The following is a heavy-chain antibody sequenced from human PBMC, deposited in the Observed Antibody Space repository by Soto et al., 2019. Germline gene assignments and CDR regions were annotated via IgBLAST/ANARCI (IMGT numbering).Heavy chain of an antibody. V-gene: IGHV4-59*01. CDR3: ARGGYGYFDY. CDR2: IYYSGGT. Sequence: PSETLSLTCTVSGGSISSYYWSWIRQPPGKGLEWIGYIYYSGGTNYNPSLKSRVTISVDTSKNQFSLKLSSVTAADTAVYYCARGGYGYFDYWGQGTLVTVSS. D-gene: IGHD5-18*01. CDR1: GGSISSYY. J-gene: IGHJ4*02.